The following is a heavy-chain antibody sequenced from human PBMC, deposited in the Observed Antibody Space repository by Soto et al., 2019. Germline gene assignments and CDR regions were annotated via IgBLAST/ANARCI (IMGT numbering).Heavy chain of an antibody. J-gene: IGHJ6*02. Sequence: GGSLRLSCAASGFTFSSYAMSWVRQAPGKGLEWVSAISGSGGSTYYADSVKGRFTISRDNSKNTLYLQMNSLRAEDTAVYYCAKPPWQQLVTTEPKNYYYYYGMDVWGQGTTVTVSS. V-gene: IGHV3-23*01. CDR3: AKPPWQQLVTTEPKNYYYYYGMDV. D-gene: IGHD6-13*01. CDR2: ISGSGGST. CDR1: GFTFSSYA.